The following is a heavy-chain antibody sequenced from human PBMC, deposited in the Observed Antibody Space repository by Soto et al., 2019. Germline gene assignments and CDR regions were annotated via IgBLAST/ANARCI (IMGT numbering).Heavy chain of an antibody. CDR1: GFTFNNNA. Sequence: HPGGSLRLSCAASGFTFNNNAMSWVRQPPGKGLEWVSAISGSGGSTYYADSAKGRFTISRDNSKNTLYLQMNSLRAEDTAVYYCAKTHRVIVGATSDNDYWGQGTLVTVSS. D-gene: IGHD1-26*01. J-gene: IGHJ4*02. CDR2: ISGSGGST. V-gene: IGHV3-23*01. CDR3: AKTHRVIVGATSDNDY.